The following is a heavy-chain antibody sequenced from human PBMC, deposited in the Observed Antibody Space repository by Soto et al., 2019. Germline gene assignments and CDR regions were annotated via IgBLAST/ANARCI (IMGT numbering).Heavy chain of an antibody. CDR2: VSGSGGST. CDR3: AKGAWGIAVADPFDY. Sequence: PGGSLRLSCAASGFTFSGDAMSCVRQAPGEGREWVSVVSGSGGSTYYADSVKGRLTISRDHSNNTLFFQTSSLRDAATAIYYCAKGAWGIAVADPFDYWGRGT. CDR1: GFTFSGDA. D-gene: IGHD6-19*01. V-gene: IGHV3-23*01. J-gene: IGHJ4*02.